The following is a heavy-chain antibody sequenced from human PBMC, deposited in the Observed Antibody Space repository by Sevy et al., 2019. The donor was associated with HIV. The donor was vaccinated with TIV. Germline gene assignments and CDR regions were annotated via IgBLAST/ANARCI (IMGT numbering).Heavy chain of an antibody. CDR2: IYYDGSNQ. CDR1: VFTFSSYG. V-gene: IGHV3-30*02. CDR3: ATLGIAVAGAFP. D-gene: IGHD6-19*01. J-gene: IGHJ5*02. Sequence: GGSLRLSCAASVFTFSSYGMHWVRQAPGKGLEWVAFIYYDGSNQYYAESVKGRFTISRDNSKNTLYLQMNSLRAEDTAIYYCATLGIAVAGAFPWGQGTLVTVSS.